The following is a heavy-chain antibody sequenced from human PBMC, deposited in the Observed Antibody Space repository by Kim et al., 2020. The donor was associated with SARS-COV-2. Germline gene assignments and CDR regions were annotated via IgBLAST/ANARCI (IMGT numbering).Heavy chain of an antibody. D-gene: IGHD6-19*01. V-gene: IGHV4-38-2*02. CDR3: ARVYSSSDWYFDF. CDR1: GDLISNGHY. Sequence: SETLSLTCTVSGDLISNGHYWGWIRQAPGRGLEWIGSVYHTETTYYNPSLKSRAAVSVDTSKNHLSLNLTSVTAEDTAIYYCARVYSSSDWYFDFWGRGSLVTVSS. J-gene: IGHJ2*01. CDR2: VYHTETT.